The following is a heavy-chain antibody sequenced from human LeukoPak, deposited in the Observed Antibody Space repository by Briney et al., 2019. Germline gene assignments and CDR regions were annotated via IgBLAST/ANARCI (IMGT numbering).Heavy chain of an antibody. D-gene: IGHD4-11*01. CDR3: AAAVKADAFDI. V-gene: IGHV1-58*01. CDR1: GFTFTSSA. J-gene: IGHJ3*02. CDR2: IVVGSGNT. Sequence: VASVKVSCKASGFTFTSSAVQWVRRARGQRLEWIGWIVVGSGNTNYAQKFQERVTITRDMSTSTAYMELSSLRSEDTAVYYCAAAVKADAFDIWGQGTMVTVSS.